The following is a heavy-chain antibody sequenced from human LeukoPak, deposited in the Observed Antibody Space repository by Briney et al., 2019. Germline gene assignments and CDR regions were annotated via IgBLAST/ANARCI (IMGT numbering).Heavy chain of an antibody. J-gene: IGHJ4*02. CDR1: GGSISSYY. D-gene: IGHD7-27*01. V-gene: IGHV4-59*01. CDR3: ARKTGDLYYFDY. CDR2: ISYSGRT. Sequence: PSETLSLTCSVSGGSISSYYWSWIRQPPGKGLEWIGYISYSGRTNYNPSLKSRVTISVDTSKNQFSLRLSSVTAADTAVYYCARKTGDLYYFDYWGQGTLVTVSS.